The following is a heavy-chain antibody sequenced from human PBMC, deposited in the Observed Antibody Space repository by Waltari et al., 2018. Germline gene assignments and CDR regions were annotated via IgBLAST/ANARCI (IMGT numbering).Heavy chain of an antibody. CDR2: ISSSSSTI. Sequence: EVQLVESGGGLVQPGGCLRLSCAASGFTLSSYSMNLVRQAPGKGLEWVSYISSSSSTIYYADSVKGRFTISRDNAKNSLYLQMNSLRAEDTAVYYCARDGAAAGTMFDYWGQGTLVTVSS. CDR3: ARDGAAAGTMFDY. CDR1: GFTLSSYS. J-gene: IGHJ4*02. D-gene: IGHD6-13*01. V-gene: IGHV3-48*04.